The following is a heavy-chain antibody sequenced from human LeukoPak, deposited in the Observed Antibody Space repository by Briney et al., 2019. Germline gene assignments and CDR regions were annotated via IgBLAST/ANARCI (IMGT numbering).Heavy chain of an antibody. V-gene: IGHV1-46*01. CDR2: INPSGGST. CDR1: GYTFTSYY. CDR3: ARAMTTVTTFDY. J-gene: IGHJ4*02. D-gene: IGHD4-11*01. Sequence: ASVKVSCKASGYTFTSYYMHWVRQAPGQGLEWMGIINPSGGSTSYAQKFQGRVTKTRGMSTSTVYMELSSLRSEDTAVYYCARAMTTVTTFDYWGQGTLVTVSS.